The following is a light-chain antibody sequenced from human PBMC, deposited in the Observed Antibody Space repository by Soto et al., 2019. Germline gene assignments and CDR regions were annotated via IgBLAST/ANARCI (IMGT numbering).Light chain of an antibody. CDR1: SGDVGGYNF. Sequence: QSALTQPRSVSGSPGQSVTISCTGTSGDVGGYNFVSWYQQHPGKAPTLMIFDVSQRPSGVPDRFSGSKSGNTASLTISGLQAEDEGDYYCQSYDSTLSARYVFGTGTKLTVL. CDR2: DVS. V-gene: IGLV2-11*01. CDR3: QSYDSTLSARYV. J-gene: IGLJ1*01.